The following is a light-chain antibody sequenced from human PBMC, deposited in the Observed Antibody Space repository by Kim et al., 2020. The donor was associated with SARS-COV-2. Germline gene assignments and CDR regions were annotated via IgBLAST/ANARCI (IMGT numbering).Light chain of an antibody. CDR2: GAS. Sequence: EIVMTQSPATLSVSPGERATLPCRASQSVSSNLVWYQQKPGQAPRLLIYGASTRATGIPARFSGSGSGTEFTLTISSLQSEDFAVYYCHQYNNWPYTFGQGTKVEI. CDR3: HQYNNWPYT. J-gene: IGKJ2*01. CDR1: QSVSSN. V-gene: IGKV3-15*01.